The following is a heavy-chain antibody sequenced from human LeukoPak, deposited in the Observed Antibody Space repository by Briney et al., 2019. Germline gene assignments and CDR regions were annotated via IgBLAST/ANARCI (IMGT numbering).Heavy chain of an antibody. J-gene: IGHJ4*02. CDR3: ARGRLSSGWYDD. CDR1: GFIFTDYY. Sequence: KSGGSLRLSCAASGFIFTDYYMSWVRQAPGKGLEWVSFIDSWSTSTKYADSVKGRFSISRDNAKNTLYLHMNSLRAEDTAVYYCARGRLSSGWYDDWGQGTLVTVSS. V-gene: IGHV3-11*06. D-gene: IGHD6-19*01. CDR2: IDSWSTST.